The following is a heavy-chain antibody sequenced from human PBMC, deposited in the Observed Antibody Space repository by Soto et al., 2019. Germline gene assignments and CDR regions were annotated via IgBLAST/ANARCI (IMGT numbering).Heavy chain of an antibody. CDR2: IYQSGVT. CDR1: GDSYSISTFS. V-gene: IGHV4-30-2*01. Sequence: TLSLTFNMSGDSYSISTFSWSWIRQPPGKALQWIGLIYQSGVTSYNPSLASRVSISLDRSNNQCSLKLKSVTAADTAVYFCAGMPYTSGLRFDPWGPGTLVTVSS. CDR3: AGMPYTSGLRFDP. D-gene: IGHD6-19*01. J-gene: IGHJ5*02.